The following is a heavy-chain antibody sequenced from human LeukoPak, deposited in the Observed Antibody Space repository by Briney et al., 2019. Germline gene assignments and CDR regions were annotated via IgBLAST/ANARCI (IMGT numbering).Heavy chain of an antibody. CDR1: GYTFTSYG. J-gene: IGHJ4*02. D-gene: IGHD3-3*01. Sequence: GASVKVSCKASGYTFTSYGVSWVRQAPGQGLEWMGWISVYNGDTNYAQKLQGRVTMTTDTSTSTAYMELRSLRSDDTAVYFCARVEGPSIFGVVDYWGPGTLVTVSS. CDR3: ARVEGPSIFGVVDY. V-gene: IGHV1-18*01. CDR2: ISVYNGDT.